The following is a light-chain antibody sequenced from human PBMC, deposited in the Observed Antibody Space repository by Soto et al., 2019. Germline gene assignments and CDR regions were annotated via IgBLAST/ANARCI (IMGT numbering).Light chain of an antibody. J-gene: IGKJ4*01. V-gene: IGKV1-39*01. CDR3: QQSYSAPRVT. CDR1: QGISSY. CDR2: AAS. Sequence: DIQLTQSPSFLSASVGDRVTITCLASQGISSYLAWYQKKPGKAPKLLIYAASSLQSGVPSRFSGSGSGTDFTLTISSLQPEDFATYFCQQSYSAPRVTFGGGTKVDIK.